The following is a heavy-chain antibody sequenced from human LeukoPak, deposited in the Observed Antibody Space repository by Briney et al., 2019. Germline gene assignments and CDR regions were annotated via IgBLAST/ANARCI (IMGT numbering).Heavy chain of an antibody. D-gene: IGHD6-13*01. Sequence: GGSLRLSCAASGFTFSSYSMNWVRQAPGKGLEWVSTISSSSSYIYYADSVKGRFTISRDNAKNSLYLQMNSLRAEDTAVYYCARDRGEGSSWYTVVYYFDYWGQGTLVTVSS. CDR3: ARDRGEGSSWYTVVYYFDY. CDR2: ISSSSSYI. J-gene: IGHJ4*02. V-gene: IGHV3-21*01. CDR1: GFTFSSYS.